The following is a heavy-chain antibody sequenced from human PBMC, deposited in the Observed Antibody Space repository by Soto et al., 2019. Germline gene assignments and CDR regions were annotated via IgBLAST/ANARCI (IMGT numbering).Heavy chain of an antibody. CDR1: GGSFSGYD. Sequence: QVQLQQWGAGLLKPSETLSLTCAVYGGSFSGYDWSWIRQPPGKGLEWIGEINHSGSTNYNPSLKSRVTISVDTSKNQFSLKLSSVTAADTAVYYCARDRKGIAAAGGLYYFDYWGQGTLVTVSS. J-gene: IGHJ4*02. D-gene: IGHD6-13*01. V-gene: IGHV4-34*01. CDR2: INHSGST. CDR3: ARDRKGIAAAGGLYYFDY.